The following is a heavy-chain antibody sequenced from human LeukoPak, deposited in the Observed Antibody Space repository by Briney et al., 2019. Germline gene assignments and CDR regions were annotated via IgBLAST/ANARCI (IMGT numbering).Heavy chain of an antibody. Sequence: SETLSLTCTVSGGSVSSGSYYWSWIRQPPGKGLEWIGYIYYSGSTNYNPSLKSRVTISVDTSKNQFSLKLSSVTAADTAVYYCARDRKTYYDFWSGYLHYYYYGMDVWGQGTTVTVSS. J-gene: IGHJ6*02. V-gene: IGHV4-61*01. CDR2: IYYSGST. CDR1: GGSVSSGSYY. CDR3: ARDRKTYYDFWSGYLHYYYYGMDV. D-gene: IGHD3-3*01.